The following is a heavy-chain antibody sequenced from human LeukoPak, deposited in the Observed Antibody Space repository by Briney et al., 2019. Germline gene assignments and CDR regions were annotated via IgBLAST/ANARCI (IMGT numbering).Heavy chain of an antibody. Sequence: KSSETLSLTCAVYGGSFSSYYWSWIRQPPGKGLEWIGEINHSGSTNYNPSLKSRVTISVDTSKNQFSLKLSSVTAADTAVYYCASQPINCSGGSCYAGHFDYWGQGTLVTVSS. CDR2: INHSGST. J-gene: IGHJ4*02. D-gene: IGHD2-15*01. CDR1: GGSFSSYY. CDR3: ASQPINCSGGSCYAGHFDY. V-gene: IGHV4-34*01.